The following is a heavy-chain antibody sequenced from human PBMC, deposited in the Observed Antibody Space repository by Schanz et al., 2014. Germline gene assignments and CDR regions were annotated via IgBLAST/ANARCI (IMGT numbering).Heavy chain of an antibody. CDR3: ARESSNDIVLVPGAVFDH. Sequence: EVQLVESGGGLVQPGGSLRLSCAASGFTFSSYAMSWVRQAPGKGLEWVSAISASGGTTYYADSVKGRFTISRDNSKNTVYLQMNSLRPGDTAVYYCARESSNDIVLVPGAVFDHWGQGILVTVSS. CDR1: GFTFSSYA. CDR2: ISASGGTT. J-gene: IGHJ4*02. V-gene: IGHV3-23*04. D-gene: IGHD2-2*01.